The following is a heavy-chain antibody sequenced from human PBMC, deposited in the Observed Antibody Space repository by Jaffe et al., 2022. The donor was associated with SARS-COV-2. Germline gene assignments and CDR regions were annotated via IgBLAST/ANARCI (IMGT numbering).Heavy chain of an antibody. Sequence: EVQLVESGGGLVQPGGSLRLSCGASEFTFSSYWMHWVRQAPGKGLVWVSRINSDGSNTIYADSVKGRFTNSRDNAKNTLYLQMNSLIAEDTAVYYCARGGGNHGFDIWGQGTLVTVSS. J-gene: IGHJ3*02. CDR1: EFTFSSYW. V-gene: IGHV3-74*01. CDR3: ARGGGNHGFDI. CDR2: INSDGSNT. D-gene: IGHD3-10*01.